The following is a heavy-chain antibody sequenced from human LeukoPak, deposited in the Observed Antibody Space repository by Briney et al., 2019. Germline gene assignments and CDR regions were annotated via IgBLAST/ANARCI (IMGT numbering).Heavy chain of an antibody. CDR1: GFTFSSYE. Sequence: GGSLRLSCAASGFTFSSYEMNWVRQAPGKGLEWVSSISSSSSYIYYADSVKGRFTISRDNAKNSMYLQMNSLRAEDTAVYYCASTNYDILTGDYDYWGQGTLVTVSS. V-gene: IGHV3-21*01. CDR3: ASTNYDILTGDYDY. CDR2: ISSSSSYI. D-gene: IGHD3-9*01. J-gene: IGHJ4*02.